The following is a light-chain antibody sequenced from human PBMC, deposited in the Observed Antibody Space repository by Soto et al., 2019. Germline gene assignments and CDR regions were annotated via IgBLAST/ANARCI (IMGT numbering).Light chain of an antibody. Sequence: QSALTQPASVSGSPGQSITISCTGSSSDIGAYNYVSWFQQYPGKAPKLIISEVSNRPSGVSNRFSGSKSGTAASLTISGLQTVDEADYFCFSFTTDWTHVFGTGTKATVL. V-gene: IGLV2-14*01. CDR2: EVS. CDR3: FSFTTDWTHV. J-gene: IGLJ1*01. CDR1: SSDIGAYNY.